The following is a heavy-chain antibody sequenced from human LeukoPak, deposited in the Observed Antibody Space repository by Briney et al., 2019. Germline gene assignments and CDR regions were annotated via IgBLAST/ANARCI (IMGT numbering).Heavy chain of an antibody. Sequence: GGSLRLSCAASGFTFSSYAMHWVRQAPGKGLEWVAVISYDGSNKYYADSVKGRFTISRDNSKNTLYLQMNSLRAEDTAVYYCAKGGVPVVSPAVKWGQGTLVTVSS. CDR3: AKGGVPVVSPAVK. D-gene: IGHD2-2*01. V-gene: IGHV3-30-3*01. J-gene: IGHJ4*02. CDR1: GFTFSSYA. CDR2: ISYDGSNK.